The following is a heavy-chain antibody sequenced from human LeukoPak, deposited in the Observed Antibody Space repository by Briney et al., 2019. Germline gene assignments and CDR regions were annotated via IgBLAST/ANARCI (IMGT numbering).Heavy chain of an antibody. J-gene: IGHJ5*02. Sequence: ASVKVSCKASRYTFTSYDINWLRQATGQGLEWMGWMNPNSGNTGYAQKFQGRVTTTRNTSISTAYMELSSLRSDDTAVYYCARDPYYDFWSGYLTGGNLFDPWGQGTLVTVSS. D-gene: IGHD3-3*01. CDR2: MNPNSGNT. CDR1: RYTFTSYD. V-gene: IGHV1-8*01. CDR3: ARDPYYDFWSGYLTGGNLFDP.